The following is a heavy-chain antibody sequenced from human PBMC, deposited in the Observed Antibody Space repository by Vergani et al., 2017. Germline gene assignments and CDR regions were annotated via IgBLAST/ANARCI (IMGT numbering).Heavy chain of an antibody. D-gene: IGHD2-2*01. CDR2: IYYSGST. Sequence: QLQLQESGPGLVKPSETLSLTCTVSGGSISSSSYYWSWIRQPPGKGLEWIGYIYYSGSTNYNPSLKSRVTISVDTSKNQFSLKLSSVTAADTAVYYCARRYCSSTSCRFDYWGQGTLVTVSS. CDR1: GGSISSSSYY. CDR3: ARRYCSSTSCRFDY. V-gene: IGHV4-61*01. J-gene: IGHJ4*02.